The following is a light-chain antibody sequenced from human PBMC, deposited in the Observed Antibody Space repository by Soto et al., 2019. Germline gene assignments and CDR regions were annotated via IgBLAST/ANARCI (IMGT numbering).Light chain of an antibody. CDR3: QQCYNWPPLT. CDR1: QSVSSY. V-gene: IGKV3-11*01. CDR2: DAS. J-gene: IGKJ4*01. Sequence: EIVLTQSPATLSLSPGERATLYCRASQSVSSYLAWYQQKPGQAPRLLIYDASNRATGIPARFSGSGSGTDFTLTISSLEPEDSAVYYCQQCYNWPPLTFGGGTKVEIK.